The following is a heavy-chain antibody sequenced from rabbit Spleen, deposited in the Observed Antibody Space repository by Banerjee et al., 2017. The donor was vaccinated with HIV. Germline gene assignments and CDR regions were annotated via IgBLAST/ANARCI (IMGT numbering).Heavy chain of an antibody. CDR3: ATAGYACDVYANLRYSYGMDL. CDR1: GFDFRRYY. J-gene: IGHJ6*01. D-gene: IGHD6-1*01. Sequence: QEKETGGGLVQPGGSLTLSCKASGFDFRRYYLSWVRQAPGKGLEWIGIISVGEGNTDYANWVNGRFTISSDNAQNTVDLQMICLTSADMATYFCATAGYACDVYANLRYSYGMDLWGQGTLVTVS. V-gene: IGHV1S7*01. CDR2: ISVGEGNT.